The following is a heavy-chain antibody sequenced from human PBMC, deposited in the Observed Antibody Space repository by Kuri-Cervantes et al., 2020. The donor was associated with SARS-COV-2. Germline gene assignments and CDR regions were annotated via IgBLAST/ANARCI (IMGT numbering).Heavy chain of an antibody. J-gene: IGHJ3*02. Sequence: ESLKISCAVSGGSFSGYYWSWIRQPPGKGLEWIGEINHSGSTNYNPSLKSRVTISVDTSKNQFSLKLSSVTAADTAVYYCARASTTIYGVLIMLFSSNAFAIWGQGTLITVSS. V-gene: IGHV4-34*01. CDR2: INHSGST. CDR3: ARASTTIYGVLIMLFSSNAFAI. CDR1: GGSFSGYY. D-gene: IGHD3-3*01.